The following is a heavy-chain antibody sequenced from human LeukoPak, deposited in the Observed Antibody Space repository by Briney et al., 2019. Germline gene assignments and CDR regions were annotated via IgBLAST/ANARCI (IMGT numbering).Heavy chain of an antibody. Sequence: PGGSLRLSCAASGFTFSSYSMNWVRQAPGKGLEWVSYISTSSGTIFYADSVKGGFTISRDNAKNSLYLQMNSLRDEDTAVYSCARKSYYYDSSGYFFDYWGQGTLVTVSS. V-gene: IGHV3-48*02. CDR1: GFTFSSYS. J-gene: IGHJ4*02. D-gene: IGHD3-22*01. CDR3: ARKSYYYDSSGYFFDY. CDR2: ISTSSGTI.